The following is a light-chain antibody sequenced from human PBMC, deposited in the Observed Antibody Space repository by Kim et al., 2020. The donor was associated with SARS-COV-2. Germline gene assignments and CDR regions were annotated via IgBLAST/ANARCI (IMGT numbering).Light chain of an antibody. Sequence: PGQTARITCSGDALPKQYAYWYQQKPGQAPVLVIYKDSERPSGIPERFSGSSSGTTVTLPISGVQAEDEADYYCQSADSSGTYHWVFGGGTQLTVL. CDR3: QSADSSGTYHWV. CDR1: ALPKQY. J-gene: IGLJ3*02. CDR2: KDS. V-gene: IGLV3-25*03.